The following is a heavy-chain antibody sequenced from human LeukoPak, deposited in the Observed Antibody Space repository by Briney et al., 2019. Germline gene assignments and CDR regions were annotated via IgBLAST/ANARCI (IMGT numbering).Heavy chain of an antibody. CDR3: ASLPLSQTDGYNYAY. J-gene: IGHJ4*02. Sequence: ASVKVSCKTSGYTFTNYGMSWVRQAPGQGLEWMGWISTNTGNPTYAQGFTGRFVFSLDTSVSTAYLQISSLKAEDTALYYCASLPLSQTDGYNYAYWGQGTLVTVSS. D-gene: IGHD5-24*01. V-gene: IGHV7-4-1*02. CDR2: ISTNTGNP. CDR1: GYTFTNYG.